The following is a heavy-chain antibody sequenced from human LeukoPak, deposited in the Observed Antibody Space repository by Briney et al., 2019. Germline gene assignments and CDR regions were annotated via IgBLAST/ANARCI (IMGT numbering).Heavy chain of an antibody. CDR2: INHSGST. J-gene: IGHJ4*02. D-gene: IGHD4-11*01. V-gene: IGHV4-34*01. CDR1: GGSFSGYY. CDR3: ARKGRANDYNKFDY. Sequence: KPSETLSLTCAVYGGSFSGYYWSWIRQPPGKGLEWIGEINHSGSTNYNPSLKSRVTISVDTSKNQFSLKLSSVTAADTAVYYCARKGRANDYNKFDYWGQGTLVTVSS.